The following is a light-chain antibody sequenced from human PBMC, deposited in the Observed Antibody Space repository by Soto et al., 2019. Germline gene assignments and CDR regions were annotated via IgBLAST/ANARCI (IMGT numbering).Light chain of an antibody. J-gene: IGLJ2*01. CDR2: DVS. V-gene: IGLV2-11*01. CDR1: SRDVGGYNY. Sequence: QSALTQPRSVSGSPGQSVTISCSGTSRDVGGYNYVSWYQQHPGKAPKLMIYDVSKRPSGVPDRFSGSKSGNTASLTISGLQTADEADYYCCSFAGTYIFVIFGGGTKLTVL. CDR3: CSFAGTYIFVI.